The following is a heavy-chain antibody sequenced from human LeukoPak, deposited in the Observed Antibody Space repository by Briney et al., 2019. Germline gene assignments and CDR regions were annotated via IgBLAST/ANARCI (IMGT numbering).Heavy chain of an antibody. CDR3: ATVFDL. CDR2: IDDAGSGT. V-gene: IGHV3-74*01. J-gene: IGHJ4*02. CDR1: GFTVTSNW. Sequence: GGSPRLSXAASGFTVTSNWIHWVRQAPGKGLVWVSRIDDAGSGTSYADSVKGRFTISRDTAKNTVYLQMNSLRVDDAAVYYCATVFDLWGQGTLVTVSS.